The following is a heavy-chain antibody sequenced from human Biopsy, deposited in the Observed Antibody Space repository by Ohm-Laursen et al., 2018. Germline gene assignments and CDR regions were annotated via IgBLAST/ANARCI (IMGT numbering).Heavy chain of an antibody. CDR1: GYSFTGYY. V-gene: IGHV1-2*02. CDR2: INPNSADT. Sequence: GASVKVSCKTSGYSFTGYYLHWVRQAPGQGLEWMGWINPNSADTNYAQKFQGRITMTRDTSTSTAYMEVSRLRSDDTAVYFCARREQLLTPWELLVRGPNGYYSHAMDVWGQGTTVTVSS. D-gene: IGHD1-26*01. CDR3: ARREQLLTPWELLVRGPNGYYSHAMDV. J-gene: IGHJ6*02.